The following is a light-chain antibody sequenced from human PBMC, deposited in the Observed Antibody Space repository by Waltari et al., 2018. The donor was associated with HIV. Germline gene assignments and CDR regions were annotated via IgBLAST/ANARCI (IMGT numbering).Light chain of an antibody. CDR1: QSVLYSSNNKNY. V-gene: IGKV4-1*01. Sequence: DIVMTQSPDSLVVSLGERATINCKPSQSVLYSSNNKNYLAWYQQKPGQPPKLLIYWASTRESGVPDRFSGSGSGTDFTLTISSLQAEDVAVYYCQQYYSTPFTFGGGTKVEIK. J-gene: IGKJ4*01. CDR3: QQYYSTPFT. CDR2: WAS.